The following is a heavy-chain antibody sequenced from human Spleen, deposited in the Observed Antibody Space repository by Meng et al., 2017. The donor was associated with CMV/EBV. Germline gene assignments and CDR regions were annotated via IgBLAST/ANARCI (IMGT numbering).Heavy chain of an antibody. CDR1: GYSFTSYW. V-gene: IGHV5-51*01. CDR3: ASPKYYYDSSGYYLPGGMDV. CDR2: IYPGDSDT. Sequence: GESLKISCKGSGYSFTSYWIGWVRQMPGKGLEWMGIIYPGDSDTRYSPSFQGQVTISADKSISTAYLQWSSLKASDTAMYYCASPKYYYDSSGYYLPGGMDVWGQGTTVTVSS. J-gene: IGHJ6*02. D-gene: IGHD3-22*01.